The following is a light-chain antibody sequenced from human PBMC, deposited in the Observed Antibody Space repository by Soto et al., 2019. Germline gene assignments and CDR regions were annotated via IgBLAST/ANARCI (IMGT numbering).Light chain of an antibody. J-gene: IGKJ1*01. V-gene: IGKV1-6*01. CDR2: AAS. CDR1: RDVGSD. Sequence: IQMTQSPSTLPASVGDRVTITCRASRDVGSDVSWYQQKPGQAPKLVIYAASNLYTGVPSRFSGRRSGTEFTLTISSLQPEDFASYYCLQDYGDSWTFGQGTKVDI. CDR3: LQDYGDSWT.